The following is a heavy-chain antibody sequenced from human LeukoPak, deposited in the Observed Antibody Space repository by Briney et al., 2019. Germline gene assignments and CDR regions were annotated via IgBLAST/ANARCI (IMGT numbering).Heavy chain of an antibody. Sequence: SXTLXLTCTVSGGSISSGDYYWSWIRQPPGKGLEWIGYTYYSGSTYYNPSLKSRVTISVDTSKNQFSLKLSSVTAADTAVYYCARVEPLRYFDLWGRGTLVTVSS. J-gene: IGHJ2*01. V-gene: IGHV4-30-4*08. CDR1: GGSISSGDYY. D-gene: IGHD1-26*01. CDR2: TYYSGST. CDR3: ARVEPLRYFDL.